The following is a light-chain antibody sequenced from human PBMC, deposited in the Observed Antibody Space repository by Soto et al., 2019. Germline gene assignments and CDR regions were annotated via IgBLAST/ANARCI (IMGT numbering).Light chain of an antibody. V-gene: IGKV1-27*01. J-gene: IGKJ4*01. CDR2: AAS. CDR3: QQYNSAPLLT. Sequence: DIQMTQSPASLSASVVDRVTITCLASQGISNYLAWYQQKPGKGPKLLMYAASSLQSGVPSRFSGSGSGTDFTLTISSLQPEDVATYYCQQYNSAPLLTFGGGTKVDIK. CDR1: QGISNY.